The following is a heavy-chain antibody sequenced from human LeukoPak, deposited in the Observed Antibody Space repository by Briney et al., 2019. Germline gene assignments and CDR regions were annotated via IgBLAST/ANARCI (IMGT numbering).Heavy chain of an antibody. CDR1: GFTLSSYW. CDR3: ARDQTFVGGIDC. J-gene: IGHJ4*02. V-gene: IGHV3-74*01. D-gene: IGHD2-21*01. CDR2: VNRDGSMT. Sequence: PGGSLRLSCSASGFTLSSYWMHWVRQVPGKGLVWVSRVNRDGSMTSQADSVKGRFTISRDNAKNTLYLQMNSLRAEDTAVYYCARDQTFVGGIDCWGQGTLVTVSS.